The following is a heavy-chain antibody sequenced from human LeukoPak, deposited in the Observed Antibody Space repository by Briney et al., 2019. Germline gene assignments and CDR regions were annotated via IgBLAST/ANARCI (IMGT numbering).Heavy chain of an antibody. J-gene: IGHJ6*03. CDR1: GFTFTRYA. CDR2: TTANGEHT. CDR3: ARDGEWGVGANSYYYMDV. Sequence: TGGSLRLSCAAFGFTFTRYAMHWVRQSPGRGLEYVSSTTANGEHTYFANSLRGRFTVSRDNSQNILYLLMGSLRVEDMAVYYCARDGEWGVGANSYYYMDVWGKGTTVTVSS. D-gene: IGHD1-26*01. V-gene: IGHV3-64*01.